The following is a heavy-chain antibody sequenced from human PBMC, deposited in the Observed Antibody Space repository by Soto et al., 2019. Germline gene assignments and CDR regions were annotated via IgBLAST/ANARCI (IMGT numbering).Heavy chain of an antibody. CDR1: GFTFSSYE. CDR3: ASGYSYGPLDY. V-gene: IGHV3-48*03. CDR2: ISSSGSTI. Sequence: VGSLRLSCAASGFTFSSYEMNWVRQAPGKGLEWVSYISSSGSTIYYADSVKGRFTISRDNAKNSLYLQMNSLRAEDTAVYYCASGYSYGPLDYWGQGTLVTVSS. J-gene: IGHJ4*02. D-gene: IGHD5-18*01.